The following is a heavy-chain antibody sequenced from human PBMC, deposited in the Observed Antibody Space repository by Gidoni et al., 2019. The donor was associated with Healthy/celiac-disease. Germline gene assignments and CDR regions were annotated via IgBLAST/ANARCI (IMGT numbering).Heavy chain of an antibody. D-gene: IGHD3-3*01. CDR2: ISSSSSYT. J-gene: IGHJ5*02. V-gene: IGHV3-11*06. Sequence: QVQLVESGGGLVKPGGSLRLSCAASGFTFSDYYMSWIRQAPGKGLEWVSYISSSSSYTNYADSVKGRFTISRDNAKNSLYLQMNSLRAEDTAVYYCARTTNDTIFGVGSWFDPWGQGTLVTVSS. CDR1: GFTFSDYY. CDR3: ARTTNDTIFGVGSWFDP.